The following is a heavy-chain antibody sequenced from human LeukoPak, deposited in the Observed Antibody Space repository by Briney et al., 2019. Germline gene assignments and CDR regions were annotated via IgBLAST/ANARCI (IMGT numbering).Heavy chain of an antibody. CDR1: GGSISSGSYY. V-gene: IGHV4-61*02. CDR2: IYTSGST. Sequence: PSQTLSLTCTVSGGSISSGSYYWSWIRQPAGKGLEWIGRIYTSGSTNYNPSLKSRVTISVDTSKNQFSLKLSSVTAADTAVYYCARGDDYGDYNWFDPWGQGTLVTVPS. J-gene: IGHJ5*02. D-gene: IGHD4-17*01. CDR3: ARGDDYGDYNWFDP.